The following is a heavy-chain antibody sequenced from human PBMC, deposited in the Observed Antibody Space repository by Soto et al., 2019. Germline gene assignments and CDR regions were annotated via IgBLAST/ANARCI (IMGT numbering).Heavy chain of an antibody. CDR2: TYYRPKWYN. J-gene: IGHJ4*02. CDR1: GDSVSSNSAA. V-gene: IGHV6-1*01. CDR3: ARDLRDCGGDCYTTIDY. D-gene: IGHD2-21*02. Sequence: PSQTLSLTCAISGDSVSSNSAAWNWIRQSPSRGLEWLGRTYYRPKWYNEYAPSVKSRMTVNPDTSKNQFSLQLNSVTPEDTAVYYCARDLRDCGGDCYTTIDYWGQGTLVTVSS.